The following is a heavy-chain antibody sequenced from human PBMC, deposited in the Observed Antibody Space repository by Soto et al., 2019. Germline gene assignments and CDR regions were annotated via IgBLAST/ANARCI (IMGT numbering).Heavy chain of an antibody. Sequence: LRLSCVASGFTFSHYTLNWVRRAPGKGLEWVSTISDRPTGHTHYAESVRGRFTISRDDSRDTVFLQMDSLRAEDTAVYYCTTRMTAHFDYWGQGVLVTV. J-gene: IGHJ4*02. CDR3: TTRMTAHFDY. CDR2: ISDRPTGHT. D-gene: IGHD2-21*02. CDR1: GFTFSHYT. V-gene: IGHV3-23*01.